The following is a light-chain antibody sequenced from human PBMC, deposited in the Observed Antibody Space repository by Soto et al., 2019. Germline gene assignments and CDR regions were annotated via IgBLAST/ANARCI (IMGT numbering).Light chain of an antibody. CDR3: QQYNNWPLT. CDR2: GAS. Sequence: VMTQSPATLSVSPGERATLSCRASQSVSSNLAWYQQIPGQAPRLLIYGASTRATGIPARFSGSGSGTEFTLTISSLQSEDSAVYYCQQYNNWPLTFGGGTKVEIK. CDR1: QSVSSN. V-gene: IGKV3-15*01. J-gene: IGKJ4*01.